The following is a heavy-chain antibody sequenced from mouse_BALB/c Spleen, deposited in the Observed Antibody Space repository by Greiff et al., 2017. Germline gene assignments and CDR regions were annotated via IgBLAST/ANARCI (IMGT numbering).Heavy chain of an antibody. D-gene: IGHD2-2*01. CDR2: IWGDGST. CDR1: GFSLTGYG. CDR3: ARDSFGYDVDYYAMDY. J-gene: IGHJ4*01. Sequence: QVQLQQSGPGLVAPSQSLSITCTVSGFSLTGYGVNWVRQPPGKGLEWLGMIWGDGSTDYNSALKSRLSISKDNSKSQVFLKMNSLQTDDTARYYCARDSFGYDVDYYAMDYWGQGTSVTVSS. V-gene: IGHV2-6-7*01.